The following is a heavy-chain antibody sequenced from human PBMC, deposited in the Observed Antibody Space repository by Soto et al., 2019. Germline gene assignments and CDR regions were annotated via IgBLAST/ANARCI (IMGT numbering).Heavy chain of an antibody. CDR3: ARVRVVRGVTTSVPHDY. J-gene: IGHJ4*01. CDR2: INGGNADT. V-gene: IGHV1-3*01. CDR1: GYTFTTYA. D-gene: IGHD3-10*01. Sequence: QVQLVQSGAEVKKPGASVKVSCRASGYTFTTYAMHWVRQAPGQRLEWMGWINGGNADTKYSQKFQGRVSITRDTSASTVYIELSSLTSEDTAVYYCARVRVVRGVTTSVPHDYWGQGPLVTVSS.